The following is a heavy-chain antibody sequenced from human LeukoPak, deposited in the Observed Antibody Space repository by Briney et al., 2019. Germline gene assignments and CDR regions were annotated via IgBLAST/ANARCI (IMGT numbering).Heavy chain of an antibody. V-gene: IGHV1-18*01. CDR1: GYTFTSYG. D-gene: IGHD6-19*01. Sequence: ASVKVSCKASGYTFTSYGISWVRQAPGQALEWMGWISAYNGNTNYAQKLQGRVTMTTDTSTSTAYMELRSLRSDDTAVYYCARVYLAVAGYYFDYWGQGTLVTVSS. CDR2: ISAYNGNT. J-gene: IGHJ4*02. CDR3: ARVYLAVAGYYFDY.